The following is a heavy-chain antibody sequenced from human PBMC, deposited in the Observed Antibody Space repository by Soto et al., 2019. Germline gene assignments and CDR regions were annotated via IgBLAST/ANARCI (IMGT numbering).Heavy chain of an antibody. CDR1: GGSFSGYY. J-gene: IGHJ5*02. V-gene: IGHV4-34*01. CDR3: ARGPIVVVVAATPVNRFVP. D-gene: IGHD2-15*01. CDR2: INHSGST. Sequence: SETLSLTCAVYGGSFSGYYWSWIRQPPGKGLEWIGEINHSGSTNYNPSLKSRVTISLDTSKNQFSLKLSSVTAADRAVYYCARGPIVVVVAATPVNRFVPWGQGTLVTVSS.